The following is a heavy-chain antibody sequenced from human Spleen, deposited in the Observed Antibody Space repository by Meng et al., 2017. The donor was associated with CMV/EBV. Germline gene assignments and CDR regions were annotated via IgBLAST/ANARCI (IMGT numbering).Heavy chain of an antibody. D-gene: IGHD5-18*01. CDR1: GFTFSSYD. V-gene: IGHV3-23*01. CDR3: ANENTAMVKSYYFDY. J-gene: IGHJ4*02. Sequence: GESLKISCAACGFTFSSYDMHWVRQAPGKGLEWVSAISGSGGSTYYADSVKGRFTISRDNSKNTLYLQMNSLRAEDTAVYYCANENTAMVKSYYFDYWGQGTLVTVSS. CDR2: ISGSGGST.